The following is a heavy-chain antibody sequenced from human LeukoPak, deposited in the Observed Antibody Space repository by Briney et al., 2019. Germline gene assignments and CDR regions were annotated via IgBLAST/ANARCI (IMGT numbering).Heavy chain of an antibody. CDR3: ARGVEPLAANTLAY. CDR1: GFTVITND. J-gene: IGHJ4*02. D-gene: IGHD1-14*01. CDR2: LYSDGNT. Sequence: GGSLRLSCAASGFTVITNDMTWVRQAPGKGLEWVSVLYSDGNTKYADSVQGQFTISRDNSKNTLYLEMNSLSPDDTAVYYCARGVEPLAANTLAYWGQGTLVTVSS. V-gene: IGHV3-53*01.